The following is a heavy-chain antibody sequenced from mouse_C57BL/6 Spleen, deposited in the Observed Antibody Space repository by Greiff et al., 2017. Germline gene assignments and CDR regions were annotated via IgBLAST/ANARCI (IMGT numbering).Heavy chain of an antibody. Sequence: VQLQQPGAELVKPGASVKLSCKASGYTFTSYWMHRVKQRPGQGLEWIGMIHPNSGSTNYNEKFKSKATLTVDKSSSTAYMQLSSLTSEDSAVYYCGHYGYEGVAYWGQGTLVTVSA. D-gene: IGHD2-2*01. CDR2: IHPNSGST. V-gene: IGHV1-64*01. CDR1: GYTFTSYW. CDR3: GHYGYEGVAY. J-gene: IGHJ3*01.